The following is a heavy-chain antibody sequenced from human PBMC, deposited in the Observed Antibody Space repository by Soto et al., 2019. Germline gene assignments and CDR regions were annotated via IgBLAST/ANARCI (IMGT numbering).Heavy chain of an antibody. Sequence: PGGSLRLSCAASGFTFSSYAMHWVRQAPGKGLEWVAVISYNGRNTYYADSVKGRFTISRDNSRNTLYLQMNSLRAEDTAVYYCARETQAFDYWGQGTLVTVSS. CDR2: ISYNGRNT. CDR3: ARETQAFDY. CDR1: GFTFSSYA. V-gene: IGHV3-30-3*01. J-gene: IGHJ4*02.